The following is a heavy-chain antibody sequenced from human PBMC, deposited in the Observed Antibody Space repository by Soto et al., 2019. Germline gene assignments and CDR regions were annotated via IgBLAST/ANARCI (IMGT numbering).Heavy chain of an antibody. CDR1: GFTLSSYW. J-gene: IGHJ4*02. CDR2: ISSDGSST. CDR3: ARVPYCSSSSCYSYFDS. V-gene: IGHV3-74*01. Sequence: AASGFTLSSYWMHWARQAPGKGLVWVSRISSDGSSTNYADSLKGRFTISRDNAKNTLHLQMNSLRAEDTAVYYCARVPYCSSSSCYSYFDSWGQGTLVTVSS. D-gene: IGHD2-2*01.